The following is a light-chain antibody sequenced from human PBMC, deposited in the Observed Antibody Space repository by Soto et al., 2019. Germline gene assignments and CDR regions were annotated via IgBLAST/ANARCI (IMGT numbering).Light chain of an antibody. J-gene: IGKJ5*01. V-gene: IGKV3-15*01. CDR3: QQYNNWPT. CDR1: QSLSIN. CDR2: VAS. Sequence: EIVLTQSPGTLSLSPGERAILSYRASQSLSINLAWYQQKPGQAPRLLIYVASTRATGIPARFSGSGSGTEFTLTISSLQSEDFAVYYCQQYNNWPTLGQGTRLEIK.